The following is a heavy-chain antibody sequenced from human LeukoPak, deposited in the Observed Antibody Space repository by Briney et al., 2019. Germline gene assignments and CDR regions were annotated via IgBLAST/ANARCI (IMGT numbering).Heavy chain of an antibody. CDR1: GYTLTELS. CDR2: FDPEDGER. CDR3: ATSPRYSSGWYSTWFDP. Sequence: GASVKVSCKVSGYTLTELSMHWVRQAPGKGLEWMGGFDPEDGERIYAQKFQGRVAMTEDTSTDTAYMELSSLRSEDTAVYYCATSPRYSSGWYSTWFDPWGQGTLVTVSS. V-gene: IGHV1-24*01. J-gene: IGHJ5*02. D-gene: IGHD6-19*01.